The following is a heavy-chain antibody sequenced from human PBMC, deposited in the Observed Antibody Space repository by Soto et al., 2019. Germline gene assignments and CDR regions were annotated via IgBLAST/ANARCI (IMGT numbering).Heavy chain of an antibody. V-gene: IGHV3-7*01. Sequence: WGSLRLSCAASGFTFSSYWMSWVRQAPGKGLEWVANIKQDGSEKYYVDSVKGRFTISRDNAKNSLYLQMNSLRAEDTAVYDCARDPFWSGYYTPRDDYWGQGTLVTVSS. J-gene: IGHJ4*02. D-gene: IGHD3-3*01. CDR3: ARDPFWSGYYTPRDDY. CDR2: IKQDGSEK. CDR1: GFTFSSYW.